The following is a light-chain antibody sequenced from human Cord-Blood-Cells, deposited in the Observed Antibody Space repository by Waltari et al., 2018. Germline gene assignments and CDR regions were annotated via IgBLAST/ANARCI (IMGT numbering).Light chain of an antibody. CDR2: EGS. CDR3: CSYAGSSTWV. CDR1: SSDVGSSNL. J-gene: IGLJ3*02. V-gene: IGLV2-23*01. Sequence: QSALTQPASVSGSPGQSITISCTGTSSDVGSSNLVSWYQQHPGKAPKLMLYEGSKRPSGFSNRFSGSKSGNTASLTISGLQAEDEADYYCCSYAGSSTWVFGGGTKLTVL.